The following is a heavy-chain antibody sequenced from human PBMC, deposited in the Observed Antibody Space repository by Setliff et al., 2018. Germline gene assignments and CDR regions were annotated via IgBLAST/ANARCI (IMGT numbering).Heavy chain of an antibody. V-gene: IGHV4-59*01. CDR3: ARGITSGGYWGQRFLYLDV. CDR1: GDSISDAS. D-gene: IGHD3-22*01. Sequence: SETLSLTCTVSGDSISDASIMAWIRQPPGKGLEFIGYVFYNGAAKYDPSLKSRVTISIDTSKNQFSLRLTSVTAADTAVYYCARGITSGGYWGQRFLYLDVWGRGTTVTVSS. J-gene: IGHJ6*03. CDR2: VFYNGAA.